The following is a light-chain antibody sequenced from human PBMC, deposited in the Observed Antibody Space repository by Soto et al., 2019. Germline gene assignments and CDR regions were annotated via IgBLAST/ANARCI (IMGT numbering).Light chain of an antibody. J-gene: IGKJ1*01. CDR3: QQYDGWPRT. CDR2: SAS. CDR1: QRVGIN. Sequence: EIGLTLSPATLCVSQGETATLSCRASQRVGINLAWYQQKPGQAPRLLIYSASTRASGIPDRFSGSGSGTEFTLTISSLQSEDSAFFYCQQYDGWPRTFGQATKV. V-gene: IGKV3-15*01.